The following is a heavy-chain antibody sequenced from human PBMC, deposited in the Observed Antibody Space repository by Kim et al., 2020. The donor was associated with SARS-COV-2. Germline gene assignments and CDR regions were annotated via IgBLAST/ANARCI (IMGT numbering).Heavy chain of an antibody. D-gene: IGHD6-13*01. J-gene: IGHJ5*01. V-gene: IGHV4-61*01. Sequence: SETLSLTCNVSGGSVSSSSFYWSWIRQPPGKGLEWIGYISYSGSTNYNPALKSRVTMSIDTSKNQFSLKLTSVTAADTAVHFCARDHGGSSRSWYRLNW. CDR3: ARDHGGSSRSWYRLNW. CDR2: ISYSGST. CDR1: GGSVSSSSFY.